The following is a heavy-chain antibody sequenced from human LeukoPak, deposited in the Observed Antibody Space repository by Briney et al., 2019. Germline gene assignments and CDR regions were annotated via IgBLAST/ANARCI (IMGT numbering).Heavy chain of an antibody. CDR2: INPNSGGT. D-gene: IGHD2-15*01. V-gene: IGHV1-2*02. CDR3: ARNPPTPHYYYMDV. CDR1: GYTFTGYY. Sequence: ASVRVSCTASGYTFTGYYMHWVRQAPGEGLEWMGWINPNSGGTNYAQKFQGRVTMTRDTSISTAYMELSRLRSDDTAVYYCARNPPTPHYYYMDVWGKGATVTVSS. J-gene: IGHJ6*03.